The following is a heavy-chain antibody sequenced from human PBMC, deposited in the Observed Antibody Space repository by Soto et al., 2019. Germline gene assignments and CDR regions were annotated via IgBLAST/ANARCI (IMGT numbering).Heavy chain of an antibody. Sequence: EVQLVESGGGLVKPGGSLRLSCAASGFTFSNACMSWVRQAPGKGLEWVGRINSKTAGVTTDYAAPVKGRFTISRDESKNTLDPQMHSLKPEDTAVYYCTTASFRVVNNYDILTGYSLKSYFDYWGQGTLVTVSS. CDR3: TTASFRVVNNYDILTGYSLKSYFDY. CDR2: INSKTAGVTT. D-gene: IGHD3-9*01. CDR1: GFTFSNAC. V-gene: IGHV3-15*01. J-gene: IGHJ4*02.